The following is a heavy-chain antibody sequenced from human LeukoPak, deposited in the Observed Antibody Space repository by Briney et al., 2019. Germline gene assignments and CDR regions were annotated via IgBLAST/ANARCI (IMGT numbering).Heavy chain of an antibody. CDR1: GDSIRSHY. CDR3: ARAPFESKHYYSWFDP. Sequence: SEALSVTCIVSGDSIRSHYWSWIRQSPGKGLEWLGYMFHIGITYYNLSLKSRVTISTDTSNNQFSLTLRSVTAADTAIYYCARAPFESKHYYSWFDPWGKGILVTVSS. CDR2: MFHIGIT. D-gene: IGHD3-10*01. J-gene: IGHJ5*02. V-gene: IGHV4-59*11.